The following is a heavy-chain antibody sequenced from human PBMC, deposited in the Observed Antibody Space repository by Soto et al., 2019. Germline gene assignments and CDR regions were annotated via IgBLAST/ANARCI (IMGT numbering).Heavy chain of an antibody. J-gene: IGHJ4*02. CDR2: NRAYNGNT. Sequence: QVQLVQSGAEVKKPGASVKVSCKASGYTFTSYGISWVRQAPGQGLEWMGWNRAYNGNTNYAHNLQGRVTMTTDTATSTAYVELRNLRSDDTAMYYCARSQNYYDSIGLCDYWGQGTLVTVSS. D-gene: IGHD3-22*01. V-gene: IGHV1-18*01. CDR1: GYTFTSYG. CDR3: ARSQNYYDSIGLCDY.